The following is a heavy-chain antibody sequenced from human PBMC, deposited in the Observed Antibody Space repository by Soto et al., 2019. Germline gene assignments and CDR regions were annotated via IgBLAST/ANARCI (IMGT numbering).Heavy chain of an antibody. CDR3: ARHRYSSSWYYYYYGMDV. CDR2: IYYSGST. Sequence: LSLTCTVSGGSISSSSYYWGWIRQPPGKGLEWIGSIYYSGSTYYNPSLKSRVTISVDTSKNQFSLKLSSVTAADTAVYYCARHRYSSSWYYYYYGMDVWGQGATVTV. V-gene: IGHV4-39*01. CDR1: GGSISSSSYY. J-gene: IGHJ6*02. D-gene: IGHD6-13*01.